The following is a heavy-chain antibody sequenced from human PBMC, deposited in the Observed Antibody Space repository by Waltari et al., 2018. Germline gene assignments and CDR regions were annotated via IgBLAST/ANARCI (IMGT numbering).Heavy chain of an antibody. D-gene: IGHD6-13*01. CDR1: GYSIDRGYF. Sequence: VQLQESGPGLVKPSETLSLTCDVSGYSIDRGYFWGWVRQPPAKGPEGMWTCFHAGFTYYSPSLKGRVSMSVDTSKNQFSLNLSSVTAADTAVYYCARAPGVAAAAYFDYWGQGILVTVSS. CDR2: CFHAGFT. V-gene: IGHV4-38-2*01. J-gene: IGHJ4*02. CDR3: ARAPGVAAAAYFDY.